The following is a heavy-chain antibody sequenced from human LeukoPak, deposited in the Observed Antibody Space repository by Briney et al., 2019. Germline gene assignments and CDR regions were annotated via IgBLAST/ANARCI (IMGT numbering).Heavy chain of an antibody. CDR2: ISDIGSI. V-gene: IGHV4-59*08. D-gene: IGHD2-8*02. CDR3: SGHHPRNTVDF. Sequence: SGTLSLTCTVSGGSISSYYWSWIRQPPGKGLEWIAYISDIGSINYNPSLKSRVTISLDTSKNQFSLKLSSVTAADTTVYYCSGHHPRNTVDFWGQGTLVTVSS. CDR1: GGSISSYY. J-gene: IGHJ4*02.